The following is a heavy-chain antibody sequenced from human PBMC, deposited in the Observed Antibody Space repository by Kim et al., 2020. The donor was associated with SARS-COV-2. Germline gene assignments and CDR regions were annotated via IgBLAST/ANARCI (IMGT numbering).Heavy chain of an antibody. CDR1: GFTFSSYS. CDR2: ISSSSSTI. Sequence: GGSLRLSCAASGFTFSSYSMNWVRQAPGKGLEWVSYISSSSSTIYYADSVKGRFTISRDNAKNSLYLQMNSLRDEDTAVYYCAREGLYYYDSSGYLDYWGQGTLVTVSS. CDR3: AREGLYYYDSSGYLDY. J-gene: IGHJ4*02. D-gene: IGHD3-22*01. V-gene: IGHV3-48*02.